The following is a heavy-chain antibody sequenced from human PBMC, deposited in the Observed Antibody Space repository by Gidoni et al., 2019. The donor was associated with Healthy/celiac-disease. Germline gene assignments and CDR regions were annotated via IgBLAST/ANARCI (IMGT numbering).Heavy chain of an antibody. D-gene: IGHD6-13*01. Sequence: EVQLLESGGGLVQPGGSLRLSCAASGLTFSSYAMSWVRQAPGKGLELVVAIGGSGGSTYYAASVKGRFNISRDNSKNTLYLKMNSLRAEDTAVYYCAKGRPTGIAAVPAVDYWGQGTLVTVSS. CDR3: AKGRPTGIAAVPAVDY. V-gene: IGHV3-23*01. J-gene: IGHJ4*02. CDR2: IGGSGGST. CDR1: GLTFSSYA.